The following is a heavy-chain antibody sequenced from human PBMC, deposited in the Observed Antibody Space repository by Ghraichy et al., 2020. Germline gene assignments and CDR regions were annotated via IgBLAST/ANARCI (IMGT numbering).Heavy chain of an antibody. CDR2: IIPIFGTA. V-gene: IGHV1-69*13. Sequence: SVKVSCKASGGTFSSYAISWVRQAPGQGLEWMGGIIPIFGTANYAQKFQGRVTITADESTSTAYMELSSLRSEDTAVYYCARVHDPYDSSGYYIDYWGQGTLVTVSS. J-gene: IGHJ4*02. CDR1: GGTFSSYA. D-gene: IGHD3-22*01. CDR3: ARVHDPYDSSGYYIDY.